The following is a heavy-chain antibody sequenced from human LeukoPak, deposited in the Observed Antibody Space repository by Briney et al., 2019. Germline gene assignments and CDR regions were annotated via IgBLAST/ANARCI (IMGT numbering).Heavy chain of an antibody. CDR2: IYYSGST. V-gene: IGHV4-59*01. Sequence: SETLSLTCTVSGGSISSYYWSWIRQPPGKGLEWIGYIYYSGSTNYNPSLKSRVTISVDTSKNQFSLKLSSVTAADTAVYYCARERIAARVGLFDYWGQGTLVTVSS. CDR3: ARERIAARVGLFDY. J-gene: IGHJ4*02. CDR1: GGSISSYY. D-gene: IGHD6-6*01.